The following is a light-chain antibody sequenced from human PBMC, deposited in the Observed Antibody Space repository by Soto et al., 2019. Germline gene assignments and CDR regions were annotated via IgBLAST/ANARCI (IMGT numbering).Light chain of an antibody. CDR3: AAWNDSLHGVV. CDR2: TTN. V-gene: IGLV1-44*01. CDR1: RSNIGSKT. J-gene: IGLJ2*01. Sequence: QSVLTQPPSASGTPGQSVTISCSGSRSNIGSKTLNWYQLVPGSAPKLLIYTTNQRPSGVPDRCSASKSGTSASLALSGRQSEDVAECDCAAWNDSLHGVVFGGGTKLTVL.